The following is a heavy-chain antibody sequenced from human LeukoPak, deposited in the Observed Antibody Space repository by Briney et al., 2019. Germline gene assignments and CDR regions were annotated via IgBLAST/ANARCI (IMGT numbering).Heavy chain of an antibody. D-gene: IGHD1-26*01. J-gene: IGHJ3*02. V-gene: IGHV4-59*01. CDR3: ARYIVSYPHDAFDI. CDR1: GGSISSYY. Sequence: SETLSLTCTVSGGSISSYYWSWIRQPPGKGLEWIGYIYYSGSTSYNPSLKSRVTISVDTSKKQFPLKLSSVTAADTAFYYCARYIVSYPHDAFDIWGQGTMVTVSS. CDR2: IYYSGST.